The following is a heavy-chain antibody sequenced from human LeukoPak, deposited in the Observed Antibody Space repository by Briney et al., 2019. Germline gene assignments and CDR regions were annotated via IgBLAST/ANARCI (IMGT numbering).Heavy chain of an antibody. CDR3: AKPLYYYYDSSGYPDY. J-gene: IGHJ4*02. V-gene: IGHV3-23*01. CDR1: GFTFRSYA. CDR2: ISGSGGST. D-gene: IGHD3-22*01. Sequence: GGSLRLSCAGSGFTFRSYAMTWVRQAPGKGLEWVSTISGSGGSTYYADSVKGRFTISRDYSKNTLDLQMNSLRAEDTAVYYCAKPLYYYYDSSGYPDYWGQGTLVTVSS.